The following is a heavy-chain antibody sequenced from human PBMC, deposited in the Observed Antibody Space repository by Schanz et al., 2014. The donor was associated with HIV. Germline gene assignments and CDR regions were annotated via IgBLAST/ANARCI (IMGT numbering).Heavy chain of an antibody. CDR3: ATSTAAIAVAGIYWFDP. CDR1: GGTFSNYA. Sequence: QLQLVQSGADVQKPGSSVKVSCKFSGGTFSNYAITWVRQAPGQGLEWMGGIIPIYRTANYAQKFQGRVTITADRSTSTVHMELRNLRSEDTAMYYCATSTAAIAVAGIYWFDPWGQGTLVTVSS. D-gene: IGHD6-19*01. V-gene: IGHV1-69*06. J-gene: IGHJ5*02. CDR2: IIPIYRTA.